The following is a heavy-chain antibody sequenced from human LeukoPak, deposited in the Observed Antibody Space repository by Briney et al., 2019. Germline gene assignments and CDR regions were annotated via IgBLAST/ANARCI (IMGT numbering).Heavy chain of an antibody. J-gene: IGHJ4*02. CDR2: IYSSGNT. V-gene: IGHV4-4*07. Sequence: PSETLSLMCTVSGGSISGHYWNWIRQPAGRGLEWIGRIYSSGNTNYNPSFESRVIMSMDASKSQFSLKVTSVTAADTAVYYCARGDGYNWGNFDYWGQGTLVTASS. CDR1: GGSISGHY. CDR3: ARGDGYNWGNFDY. D-gene: IGHD5-24*01.